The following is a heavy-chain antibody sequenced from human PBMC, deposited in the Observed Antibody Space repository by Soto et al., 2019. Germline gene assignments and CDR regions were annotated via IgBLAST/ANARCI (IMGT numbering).Heavy chain of an antibody. CDR3: SMWGVGYFDWPRYYYYGMDV. D-gene: IGHD3-9*01. CDR1: GGTFSSYA. Sequence: QVQLVQSGAEVKKPGSSVKVSCKASGGTFSSYAISWVRQAPGQVLEWMGGIIPIFGTANYAQKLQGRVTITSGEPTSTAYMELSSLRSDDTAVYYCSMWGVGYFDWPRYYYYGMDVWGQGTTVTVSS. J-gene: IGHJ6*02. V-gene: IGHV1-69*01. CDR2: IIPIFGTA.